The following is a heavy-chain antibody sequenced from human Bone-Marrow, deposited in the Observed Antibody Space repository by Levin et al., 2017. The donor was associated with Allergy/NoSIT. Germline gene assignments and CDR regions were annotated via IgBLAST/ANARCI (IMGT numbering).Heavy chain of an antibody. D-gene: IGHD4-17*01. V-gene: IGHV3-7*01. CDR3: ARDLPHTLRFYGMDV. CDR1: GFTFSSYW. Sequence: GESLKISCAASGFTFSSYWMSWVRQAPGKGLEWVANIKQDGSEKYYVDSVKGRFTISRDNAKNSLYLQMNSLRAEDTAVYYCARDLPHTLRFYGMDVWGQGTTVTVSS. J-gene: IGHJ6*02. CDR2: IKQDGSEK.